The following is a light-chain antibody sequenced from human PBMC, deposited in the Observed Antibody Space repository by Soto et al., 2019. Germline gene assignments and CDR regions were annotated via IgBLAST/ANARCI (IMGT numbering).Light chain of an antibody. J-gene: IGLJ1*01. CDR1: SSDVGAYNY. CDR3: SSHSKLTPYV. Sequence: QSALTQPASVSGSPGQSITISCTGTSSDVGAYNYVSWYQQHPGKAPKLMIYDVTNRPSGVSNRFSGSKSDNTASLTISGLQAEDEADYFCSSHSKLTPYVFGNGTKVTVL. CDR2: DVT. V-gene: IGLV2-14*01.